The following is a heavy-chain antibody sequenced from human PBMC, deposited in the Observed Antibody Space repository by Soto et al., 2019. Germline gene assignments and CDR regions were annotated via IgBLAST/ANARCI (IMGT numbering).Heavy chain of an antibody. D-gene: IGHD1-26*01. CDR1: GGSISNYY. CDR2: IYYSGST. J-gene: IGHJ6*02. Sequence: PSETLSLTCTVSGGSISNYYWSWIRQPPGKGLEWIGYIYYSGSTNYNPSLKSRVTISVDTSKNQFSLKLSSVTAGDTAVYYCARGRYSGNSYYYYGIDVWGQGTTVTVSS. CDR3: ARGRYSGNSYYYYGIDV. V-gene: IGHV4-59*12.